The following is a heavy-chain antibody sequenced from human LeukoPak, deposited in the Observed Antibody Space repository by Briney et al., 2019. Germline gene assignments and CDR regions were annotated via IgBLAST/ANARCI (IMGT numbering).Heavy chain of an antibody. J-gene: IGHJ5*02. CDR1: GYTFTSYD. D-gene: IGHD2-15*01. Sequence: APVKVSCKASGYTFTSYDINWVRQATGQGLEWMGWMNPNSGNTGYAQKFQGRVTMTRNTSISTAYMELSSLRSEDTAVYYCARPPRYCSGGSCINWFDPWGQGTLVTVSS. V-gene: IGHV1-8*01. CDR3: ARPPRYCSGGSCINWFDP. CDR2: MNPNSGNT.